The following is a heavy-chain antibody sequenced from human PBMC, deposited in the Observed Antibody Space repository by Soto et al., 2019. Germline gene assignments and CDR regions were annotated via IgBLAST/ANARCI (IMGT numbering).Heavy chain of an antibody. D-gene: IGHD3-3*01. Sequence: ASVKVSCKASGYTFTSYDINWVRQATGQGLEWMGWMNPNSGNTGYAQKFQGRVTMTRNTSISTAYMELSSLRSEDTAVYYCARVWRRFLEWTTSYYMDVWGKGTTVTVSS. V-gene: IGHV1-8*01. CDR2: MNPNSGNT. J-gene: IGHJ6*03. CDR1: GYTFTSYD. CDR3: ARVWRRFLEWTTSYYMDV.